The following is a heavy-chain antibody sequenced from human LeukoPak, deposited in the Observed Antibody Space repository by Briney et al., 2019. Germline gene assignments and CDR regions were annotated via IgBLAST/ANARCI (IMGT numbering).Heavy chain of an antibody. CDR2: ISTYNGNT. V-gene: IGHV1-18*01. CDR3: ARDPRYSSGWYKDY. J-gene: IGHJ4*02. CDR1: GYTFTSYG. Sequence: ASVKVSCKASGYTFTSYGISWVRQAPGQGLEWMGWISTYNGNTNYAQKLQGRVTMTTDTSTSTAYMELRSLRSDDTAVYYCARDPRYSSGWYKDYWGQGTLVTVSS. D-gene: IGHD6-19*01.